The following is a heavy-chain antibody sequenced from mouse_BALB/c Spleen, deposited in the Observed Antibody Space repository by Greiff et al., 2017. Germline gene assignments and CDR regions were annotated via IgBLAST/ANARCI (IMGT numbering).Heavy chain of an antibody. V-gene: IGHV3-8*02. D-gene: IGHD4-1*01. CDR2: ISYSGST. CDR1: GDSITSGY. CDR3: ARSNWDEGVDY. Sequence: EVKLQESGPSLVKPSQTLSLTCSVTGDSITSGYWNWIRKCPGNKLEYMGYISYSGSTYYNPSLKSRISITQDTSKNQYSLQLNSVTTEDTATYYCARSNWDEGVDYWGQGTTLTVSS. J-gene: IGHJ2*01.